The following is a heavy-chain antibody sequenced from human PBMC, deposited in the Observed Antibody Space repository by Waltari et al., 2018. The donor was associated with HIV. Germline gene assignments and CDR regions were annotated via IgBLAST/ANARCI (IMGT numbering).Heavy chain of an antibody. CDR3: AKTSSPNSGYWYFDL. V-gene: IGHV3-23*01. D-gene: IGHD6-19*01. J-gene: IGHJ2*01. Sequence: EVRLLESGGGLVQPGGSLRLSCTASGFTFSDYAMSWVRQAPGKGLEWVSAISGSDAGTYYADSVKGRFTISRDNSRNTLYLQMNSLRAEDTAVYYCAKTSSPNSGYWYFDLWGRGTLVTVSS. CDR2: ISGSDAGT. CDR1: GFTFSDYA.